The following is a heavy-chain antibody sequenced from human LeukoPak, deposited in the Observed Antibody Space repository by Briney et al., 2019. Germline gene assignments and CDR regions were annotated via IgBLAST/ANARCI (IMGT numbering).Heavy chain of an antibody. J-gene: IGHJ4*02. Sequence: GESLKISCKASGYSFTTYWIGWVRQMPGKGLEWMGMFYPGDSDTRKSPSFQGQVTLSADKSITTAYLQWSSLKASDTAMYYCARGPRVGNWNEALDYWGQGTLVTVSS. V-gene: IGHV5-51*01. D-gene: IGHD1-1*01. CDR3: ARGPRVGNWNEALDY. CDR1: GYSFTTYW. CDR2: FYPGDSDT.